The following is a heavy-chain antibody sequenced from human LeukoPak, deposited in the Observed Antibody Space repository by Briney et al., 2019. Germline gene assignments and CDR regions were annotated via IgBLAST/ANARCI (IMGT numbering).Heavy chain of an antibody. CDR1: GGSISSAAYY. Sequence: PSETLSLTCIVSGGSISSAAYYWSWIRQPAGKGLEWIGRISSSGSTNYNPSLKSRVTISVDTSKNQFSLKLSSVTAADTAVYFCARGPYSYDSSGAFDIWGQGTMVTVSS. D-gene: IGHD3-22*01. J-gene: IGHJ3*02. CDR3: ARGPYSYDSSGAFDI. V-gene: IGHV4-61*02. CDR2: ISSSGST.